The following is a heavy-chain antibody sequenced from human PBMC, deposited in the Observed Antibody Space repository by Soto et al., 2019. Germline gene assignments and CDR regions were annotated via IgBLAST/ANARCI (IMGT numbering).Heavy chain of an antibody. CDR1: GFIFKMYW. D-gene: IGHD3-10*01. CDR2: IYNDGTYS. CDR3: KRGPRPISTGTGAY. V-gene: IGHV3-74*01. Sequence: EVQLVESGGGLVPPGGSVRLSCAASGFIFKMYWMHWVRQSPGKGLVWSSRIYNDGTYSDYADSVRGRFTISRDNVNDTLYLQMNNLRAEDSGLYYCKRGPRPISTGTGAYWGQGTQVTVSS. J-gene: IGHJ4*02.